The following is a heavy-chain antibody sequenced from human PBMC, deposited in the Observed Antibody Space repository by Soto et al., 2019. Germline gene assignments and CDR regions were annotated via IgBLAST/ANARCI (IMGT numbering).Heavy chain of an antibody. CDR1: GFTITSYA. V-gene: IGHV3-23*01. D-gene: IGHD3-3*01. CDR3: ARALDFWSGYLSD. J-gene: IGHJ4*02. CDR2: ISGSGGST. Sequence: GGSLRLSCAASGFTITSYAMSWVRQAPGKGLEWVSAISGSGGSTYYADSVKGRFIISRDNSKNTLYLQMNRLRAEDTAVYYCARALDFWSGYLSDWGQGTLVTVSS.